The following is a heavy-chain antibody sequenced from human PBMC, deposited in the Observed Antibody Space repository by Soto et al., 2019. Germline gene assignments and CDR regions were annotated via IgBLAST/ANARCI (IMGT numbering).Heavy chain of an antibody. CDR2: IYYSGST. CDR3: ARDSAGSGDYFDY. D-gene: IGHD7-27*01. V-gene: IGHV4-61*01. J-gene: IGHJ4*02. Sequence: SETLSLTCTVPGGSVISGSYYWSWIRQPPGKGLEWIGYIYYSGSTNYNPSLKSRVTISVDTSKNQFSLKLSSVTAADTAVYYCARDSAGSGDYFDYWGQGTLVTVSS. CDR1: GGSVISGSYY.